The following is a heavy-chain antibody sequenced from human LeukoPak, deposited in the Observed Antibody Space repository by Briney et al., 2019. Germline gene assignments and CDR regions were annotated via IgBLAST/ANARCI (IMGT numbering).Heavy chain of an antibody. Sequence: GGSLRLSCAASGFTFSSYWMHWVRQAPGKGLVWVSRINSDGSSTSYADSVKGRFTISRDNAKNTLYLQMNSLRAEDTAVYYCARVSSPLQTYYYDSSGDYYFDYWGRGTLVTVSS. CDR2: INSDGSST. J-gene: IGHJ4*02. D-gene: IGHD3-22*01. CDR1: GFTFSSYW. V-gene: IGHV3-74*01. CDR3: ARVSSPLQTYYYDSSGDYYFDY.